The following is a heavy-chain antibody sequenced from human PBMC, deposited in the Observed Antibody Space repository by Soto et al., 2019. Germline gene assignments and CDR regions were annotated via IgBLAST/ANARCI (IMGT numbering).Heavy chain of an antibody. CDR1: GFTFSSYS. CDR2: ISSSSSYI. Sequence: GGSLRLSCAASGFTFSSYSMNWVRQAPGKGLEWVSSISSSSSYIYYADSVKGRFTISRDNAKNSLYLQMNSLRAEDTAVYYCARGTTIFGVVTTPIDYWGQGTLVTVSS. CDR3: ARGTTIFGVVTTPIDY. V-gene: IGHV3-21*01. D-gene: IGHD3-3*01. J-gene: IGHJ4*02.